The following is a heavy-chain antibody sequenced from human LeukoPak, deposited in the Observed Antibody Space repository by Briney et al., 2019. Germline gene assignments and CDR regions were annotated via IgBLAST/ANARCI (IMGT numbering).Heavy chain of an antibody. CDR3: ASLYCSSTSCHYARFDP. Sequence: SETLSLTCTVSGGSISGYYWSWIRQPPGKGLEWIGYLHYSGSTDYNPSLKSRVTISVDTSKNQFSLKLSSVTAADTAVYYCASLYCSSTSCHYARFDPWGQGTLVTVSS. D-gene: IGHD2-2*01. V-gene: IGHV4-59*01. J-gene: IGHJ5*02. CDR2: LHYSGST. CDR1: GGSISGYY.